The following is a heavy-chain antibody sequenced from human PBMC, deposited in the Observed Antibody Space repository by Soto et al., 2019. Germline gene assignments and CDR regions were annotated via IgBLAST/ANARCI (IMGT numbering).Heavy chain of an antibody. CDR3: ARTRYSSGWYPAGGFDP. J-gene: IGHJ5*02. V-gene: IGHV1-3*01. D-gene: IGHD6-19*01. CDR1: VYTFTSYA. Sequence: XSVKVSCKASVYTFTSYAMHWVRQAPGQRLEWMGWINAGNGNAKYSQKFQGRVTITRDTSASTAYMELSSLRSEDTAVYYCARTRYSSGWYPAGGFDPWGQGTLVTVSS. CDR2: INAGNGNA.